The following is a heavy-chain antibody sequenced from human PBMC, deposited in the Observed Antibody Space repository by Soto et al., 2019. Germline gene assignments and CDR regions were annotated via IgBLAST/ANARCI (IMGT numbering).Heavy chain of an antibody. J-gene: IGHJ3*02. CDR3: TRMPAAMSVFDI. D-gene: IGHD2-2*01. CDR1: GGSMSSTNYY. V-gene: IGHV4-39*01. Sequence: QLQLQESGPGLVKPSETLSLTCTVSGGSMSSTNYYWGWNRQPPGKGLEWIGIIYYSGTTYYNPSLKSQATISVDTSMNQFSLNLSAATATDTAEYYCTRMPAAMSVFDIWGQGTMVSVSS. CDR2: IYYSGTT.